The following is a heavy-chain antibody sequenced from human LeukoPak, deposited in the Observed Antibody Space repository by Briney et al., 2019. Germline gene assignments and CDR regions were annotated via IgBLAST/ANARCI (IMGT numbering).Heavy chain of an antibody. Sequence: SETLSLTCTVSGGSIRRYYWSWLRQPPGKGLEWIGYINYSGSTNYSPSLKSRVTISVDTSKNQFSLKLNSVTAADTAVYYCSRHVAQPWFDPWGQGTLVTVSS. V-gene: IGHV4-59*08. D-gene: IGHD1-14*01. CDR3: SRHVAQPWFDP. J-gene: IGHJ5*02. CDR1: GGSIRRYY. CDR2: INYSGST.